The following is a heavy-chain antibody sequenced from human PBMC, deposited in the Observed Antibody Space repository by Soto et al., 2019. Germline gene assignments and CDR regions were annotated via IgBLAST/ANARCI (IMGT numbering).Heavy chain of an antibody. CDR3: AKWAVAGTPVYCYYGMDV. J-gene: IGHJ6*02. D-gene: IGHD6-19*01. Sequence: PGGSLRLSCVASGFTFSSYAMSWVRQAPGKGLEWVSAISGSGGSTYYADSVKGRFTISRDISKNTLYLQMNSLRAEDTAVYYCAKWAVAGTPVYCYYGMDVWGQGTTVTVSS. CDR2: ISGSGGST. V-gene: IGHV3-23*01. CDR1: GFTFSSYA.